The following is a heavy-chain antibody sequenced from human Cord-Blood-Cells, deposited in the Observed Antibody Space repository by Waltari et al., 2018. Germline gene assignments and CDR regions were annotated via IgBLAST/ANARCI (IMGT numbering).Heavy chain of an antibody. J-gene: IGHJ4*02. V-gene: IGHV4-38-2*02. Sequence: QVQPQESGPGPVKPSETPSLPCAGSGYSITRGYYCGWSRQPPGKGLEWIGSTYHSGSTYYNPSLKSRVTISVDTSKNQFALKLSSVTAADTAVYYWARDNHYFDYWGQGTLVTVSS. CDR2: TYHSGST. CDR1: GYSITRGYY. CDR3: ARDNHYFDY.